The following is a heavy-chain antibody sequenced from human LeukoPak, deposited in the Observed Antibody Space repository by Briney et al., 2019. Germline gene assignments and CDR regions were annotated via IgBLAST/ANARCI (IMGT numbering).Heavy chain of an antibody. CDR2: IIPIFGTA. Sequence: SVKVSCKASGYTFTGYYMHWVRQAPGQGLEWMGGIIPIFGTANYAQKFQGRVTITADKSTSTAYMELSSLRSEDTAVYYCARAPHSYGPGQNYYYYYYMDVWGKGTTVTVSS. J-gene: IGHJ6*03. D-gene: IGHD5-18*01. CDR1: GYTFTGYY. V-gene: IGHV1-69*06. CDR3: ARAPHSYGPGQNYYYYYYMDV.